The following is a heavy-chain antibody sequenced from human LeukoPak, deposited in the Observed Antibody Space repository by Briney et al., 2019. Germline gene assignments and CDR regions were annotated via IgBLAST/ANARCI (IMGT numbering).Heavy chain of an antibody. CDR1: GGSFSGYY. CDR2: INHSGST. Sequence: SETLSLTCAVYGGSFSGYYWSWIRQPPGKGLEWIGEINHSGSTNYNPSLKSRVTISVDTSKNQFSLKLRSVTAADTAVYYCASASRNIDYWGQGTLVTVSS. J-gene: IGHJ4*02. CDR3: ASASRNIDY. V-gene: IGHV4-34*01.